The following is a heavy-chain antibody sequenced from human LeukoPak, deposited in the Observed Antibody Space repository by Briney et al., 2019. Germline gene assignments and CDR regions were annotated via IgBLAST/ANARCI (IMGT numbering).Heavy chain of an antibody. D-gene: IGHD1-26*01. CDR1: GFTFSSYD. CDR3: ARGSGGAWVGATFNY. Sequence: GGSLRLSCAASGFTFSSYDMHWVRQATGEGLEWVSAIGTAGDTYYPGSVKGRFTISRENAKNSLYLQMNSLRAGDTAVYYCARGSGGAWVGATFNYWGQGTLVTVSS. J-gene: IGHJ4*02. V-gene: IGHV3-13*01. CDR2: IGTAGDT.